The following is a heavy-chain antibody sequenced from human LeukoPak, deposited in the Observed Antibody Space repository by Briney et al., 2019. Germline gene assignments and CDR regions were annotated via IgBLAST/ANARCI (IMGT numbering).Heavy chain of an antibody. CDR1: GFTFSSYS. Sequence: GGSLRLSRVASGFTFSSYSMNWVRQAPGKGLEWVSSISSRSSDINYTDTVKGPYSISRDKAQNSLYLQMSSLRAEETAVYYCARESGYSGYNRFAYWGQGTLVTVSS. CDR3: ARESGYSGYNRFAY. J-gene: IGHJ4*02. V-gene: IGHV3-21*01. D-gene: IGHD1-14*01. CDR2: ISSRSSDI.